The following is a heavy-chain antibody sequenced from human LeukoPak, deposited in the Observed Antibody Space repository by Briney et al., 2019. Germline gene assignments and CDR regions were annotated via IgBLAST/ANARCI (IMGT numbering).Heavy chain of an antibody. J-gene: IGHJ4*02. CDR3: ARHAKQQPPLY. Sequence: SETLSLACTVSGGSISSYYWSWIRQPPGKGLEWIGYIYYSGSTNYNPSLKSRVTISVDTSKNQFSLKLSSVTAADTAVYYCARHAKQQPPLYWGQGTLVTVSS. D-gene: IGHD6-13*01. CDR1: GGSISSYY. CDR2: IYYSGST. V-gene: IGHV4-59*08.